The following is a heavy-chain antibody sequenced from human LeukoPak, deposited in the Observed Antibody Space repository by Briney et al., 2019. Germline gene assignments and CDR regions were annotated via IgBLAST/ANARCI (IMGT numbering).Heavy chain of an antibody. CDR2: MNPNSGGT. CDR1: GYTFTGYY. D-gene: IGHD3-22*01. CDR3: TRAPSSGPFDY. J-gene: IGHJ4*02. Sequence: ASVKVSCKASGYTFTGYYIHWVRQAPGQGLEWMGWMNPNSGGTDYAQKVQGRVTMTRDTSISTAYMELSRLRSDDTALYYWTRAPSSGPFDYWGQGTLVTVSS. V-gene: IGHV1-2*02.